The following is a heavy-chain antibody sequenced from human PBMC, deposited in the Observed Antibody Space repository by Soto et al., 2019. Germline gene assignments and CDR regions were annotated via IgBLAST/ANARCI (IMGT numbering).Heavy chain of an antibody. CDR3: VRQADDSSGFYYAFFDY. CDR2: IYYSGST. D-gene: IGHD3-22*01. CDR1: DGSISSSNYY. Sequence: QLQLQESGPGLLKPSETLSLICSVSDGSISSSNYYWGWIRQPPGKGLEWIGSIYYSGSTNKNPSLRSRVTISVDTSKKQFSLTLSSVTAADTAVYYCVRQADDSSGFYYAFFDYWGQGTLVTVSS. J-gene: IGHJ4*02. V-gene: IGHV4-39*01.